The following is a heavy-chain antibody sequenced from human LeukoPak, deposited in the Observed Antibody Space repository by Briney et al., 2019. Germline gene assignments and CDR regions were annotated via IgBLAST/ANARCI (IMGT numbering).Heavy chain of an antibody. CDR2: ISGSGGST. J-gene: IGHJ4*02. CDR3: AKANYDSSGYYFDY. CDR1: GFTFSSYA. V-gene: IGHV3-23*01. D-gene: IGHD3-22*01. Sequence: PGGSLRLSCAASGFTFSSYAMSWVRQAPGKGLEWVSTISGSGGSTYSADSVKGRFTISRDNFKNTLYLEMNSLRAEDTAVHFCAKANYDSSGYYFDYWGQGNLVTVSS.